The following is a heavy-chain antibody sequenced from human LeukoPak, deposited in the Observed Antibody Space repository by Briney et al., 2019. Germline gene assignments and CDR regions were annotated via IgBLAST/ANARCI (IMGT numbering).Heavy chain of an antibody. CDR2: INPNSGGT. CDR3: ARDGLGYCSSTSCYPGNWFDP. Sequence: ASVKVSCKASGYTFTGYYMHWVRQAPGQGLEWMGWINPNSGGTNYAQKFQGRVTMTRDTSISTAYMELSRLRSDDTAVYYCARDGLGYCSSTSCYPGNWFDPWGQGTLVTVSS. CDR1: GYTFTGYY. V-gene: IGHV1-2*02. D-gene: IGHD2-2*01. J-gene: IGHJ5*02.